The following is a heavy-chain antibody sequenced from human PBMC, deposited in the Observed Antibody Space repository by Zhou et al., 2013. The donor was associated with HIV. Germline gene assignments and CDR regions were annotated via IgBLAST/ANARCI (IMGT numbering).Heavy chain of an antibody. D-gene: IGHD5-12*01. CDR1: GGTLKNYV. J-gene: IGHJ4*02. CDR3: ARGARISRYRAMMVPPDYYDS. CDR2: SSPLFGSP. Sequence: QGQLVQSGAEVKRPGSSVKVSCKASGGTLKNYVIHWVRQAPGQGLEWMGGSSPLFGSPNYAQKFQGRVTMTTDESTSTAFLEMSSLTSEDTAVYFCARGARISRYRAMMVPPDYYDSWGRGNPRSLSRQ. V-gene: IGHV1-69*05.